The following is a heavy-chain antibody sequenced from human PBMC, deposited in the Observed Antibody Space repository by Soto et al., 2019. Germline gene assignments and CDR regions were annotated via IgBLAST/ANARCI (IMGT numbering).Heavy chain of an antibody. J-gene: IGHJ4*02. CDR2: IIPIFGTA. CDR1: GGTFSSYA. CDR3: ARDRELHDYFDY. Sequence: SVKVSCKASGGTFSSYAISWVRQAPGQGLEWMGGIIPIFGTANYAQKFQGRVTITADESTSTAYMELSSLRSEDTAVYYCARDRELHDYFDYWGQGTLVTVSS. V-gene: IGHV1-69*13. D-gene: IGHD1-26*01.